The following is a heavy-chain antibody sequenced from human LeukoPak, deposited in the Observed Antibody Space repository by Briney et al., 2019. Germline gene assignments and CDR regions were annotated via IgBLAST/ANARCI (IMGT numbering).Heavy chain of an antibody. V-gene: IGHV4-34*01. Sequence: PSETLSLTCAVYGGSFSGYYWSWIRQPPGKGLEWIGEINHSGSTNYNPSLKSRVTISVDTSKNQFSLKLSSVTAADTAVYYCARALIAAAGTAGAFDIWGQGTMVTVSS. CDR1: GGSFSGYY. J-gene: IGHJ3*02. CDR2: INHSGST. D-gene: IGHD6-13*01. CDR3: ARALIAAAGTAGAFDI.